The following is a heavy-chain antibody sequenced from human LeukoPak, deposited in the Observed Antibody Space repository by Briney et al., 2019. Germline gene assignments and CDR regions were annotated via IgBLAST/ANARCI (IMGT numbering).Heavy chain of an antibody. V-gene: IGHV4-59*01. Sequence: SETLSLTCTVSGDSLSNNYWSWIRQPPGKGLEWIGHIYYSGSTNYKSSLKSRVTISVDTSKNQFSLKLSSVTAADTAVYYCARTTEGGYSYGYFYYYYMDVWGKGTTVTISS. CDR2: IYYSGST. J-gene: IGHJ6*03. CDR3: ARTTEGGYSYGYFYYYYMDV. CDR1: GDSLSNNY. D-gene: IGHD5-18*01.